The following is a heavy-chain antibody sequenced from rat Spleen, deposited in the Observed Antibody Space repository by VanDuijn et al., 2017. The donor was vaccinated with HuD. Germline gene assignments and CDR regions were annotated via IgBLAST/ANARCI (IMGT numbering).Heavy chain of an antibody. CDR2: ISPRGGST. CDR1: GFTFSNYG. D-gene: IGHD1-11*01. J-gene: IGHJ1*01. V-gene: IGHV5-19*01. Sequence: EVQLVESGGGLVQPGRSLKLSCTASGFTFSNYGMHWIRQAPTKGLEWVASISPRGGSTYSRDSVKGRFTISRDNAKSTLYLQMDSLRSEDTATYYCARHDRTEGKGYWYFDFWGPGTMVTVSS. CDR3: ARHDRTEGKGYWYFDF.